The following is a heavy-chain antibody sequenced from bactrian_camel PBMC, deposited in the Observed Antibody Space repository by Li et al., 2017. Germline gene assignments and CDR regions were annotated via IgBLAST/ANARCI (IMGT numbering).Heavy chain of an antibody. Sequence: VQLVESGGGLVQPGGSLRLSRTASGFTSDADMGWYRQTPGNECEMVSTILSDGSTYYAYSVMGRFTISQDNAKSTVYLQMNSLKPEDTAVYYCVRAASSQMGWADFGYWGQGTQVTVS. J-gene: IGHJ6*01. V-gene: IGHV3S53*01. D-gene: IGHD5*01. CDR1: GFTSDAD. CDR2: ILSDGST. CDR3: VRAASSQMGWADFGY.